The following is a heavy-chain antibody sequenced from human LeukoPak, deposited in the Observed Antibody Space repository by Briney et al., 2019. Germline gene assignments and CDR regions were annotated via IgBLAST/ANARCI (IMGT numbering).Heavy chain of an antibody. Sequence: SETLSLTCAVYGGSFSGYYWSWIRQPPGKGLEWIGEINHSGSTNYNPSLKSRVTISVDTSKNQFSLKLSSVTAADTAVYYCAVNSGDCSSTSCYMDYWGQGTPVTVSP. CDR1: GGSFSGYY. J-gene: IGHJ4*02. CDR2: INHSGST. D-gene: IGHD2-2*02. V-gene: IGHV4-34*01. CDR3: AVNSGDCSSTSCYMDY.